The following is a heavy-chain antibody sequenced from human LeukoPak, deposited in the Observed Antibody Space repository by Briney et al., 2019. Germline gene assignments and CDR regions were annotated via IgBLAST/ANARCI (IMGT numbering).Heavy chain of an antibody. J-gene: IGHJ4*02. CDR2: INTNTGNP. CDR3: ARLIVGATEYYFDY. D-gene: IGHD1-26*01. Sequence: GASVKVSCKASGYTFTSYAMNWVRQAPGQGLEWMGWINTNTGNPTYAQGFTGRFVFSLDTSVSTAYLQISSLKAADTAVYYCARLIVGATEYYFDYWGQGTLVTVSS. V-gene: IGHV7-4-1*02. CDR1: GYTFTSYA.